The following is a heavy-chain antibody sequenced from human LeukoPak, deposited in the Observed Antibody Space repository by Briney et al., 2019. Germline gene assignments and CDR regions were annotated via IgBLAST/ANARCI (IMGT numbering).Heavy chain of an antibody. CDR2: IYYSGST. J-gene: IGHJ6*02. Sequence: SETLSLTCTVSGGSISSYYWSWIRQPPGKGLEWIGYIYYSGSTNYNPSLKSRVTISVDTSKNQFSLKLSSVTAADTAVYYCARVRGNIVVVPAAGGYYYYGMDVWGQGTTVTVSS. CDR3: ARVRGNIVVVPAAGGYYYYGMDV. D-gene: IGHD2-2*01. V-gene: IGHV4-59*01. CDR1: GGSISSYY.